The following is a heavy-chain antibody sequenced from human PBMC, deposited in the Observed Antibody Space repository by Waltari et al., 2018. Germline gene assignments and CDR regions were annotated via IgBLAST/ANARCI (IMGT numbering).Heavy chain of an antibody. V-gene: IGHV3-7*04. CDR3: ARGVTTVEY. D-gene: IGHD2-21*02. Sequence: EVQLVESGGGVVQPGGSLRLSCSGSGFTFTNHWMSWVRHAPGKGREWVASIKQDGSEKYYVDSMKGRFTISSDNAKNSLSLQMDSLRAEDTAVYFCARGVTTVEYWGQGTLVTVSS. CDR1: GFTFTNHW. CDR2: IKQDGSEK. J-gene: IGHJ4*02.